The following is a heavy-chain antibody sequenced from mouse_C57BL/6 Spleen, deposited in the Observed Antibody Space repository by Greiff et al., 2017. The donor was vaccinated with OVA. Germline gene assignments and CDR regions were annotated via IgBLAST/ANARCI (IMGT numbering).Heavy chain of an antibody. CDR3: ARGGSGYVRYAMDY. V-gene: IGHV1-55*01. Sequence: VQLQQPGAELVKPGASVKMSCKASGYTFTSYWITWVKQRPGQGLEWIGDIYPGSGSTNYNEKFKSKATLTVDTSSSTAYMQLSSLTSEDSAVYYCARGGSGYVRYAMDYWGQGTSVTVSS. CDR1: GYTFTSYW. J-gene: IGHJ4*01. CDR2: IYPGSGST. D-gene: IGHD3-2*02.